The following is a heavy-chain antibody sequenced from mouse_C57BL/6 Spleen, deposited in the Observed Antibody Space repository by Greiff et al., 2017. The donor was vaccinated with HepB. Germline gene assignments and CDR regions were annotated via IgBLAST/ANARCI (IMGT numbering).Heavy chain of an antibody. D-gene: IGHD1-1*01. CDR1: GYTFTDYY. CDR3: AREEVYYYGSSPYWYFDV. V-gene: IGHV1-76*01. CDR2: ISPGSGNT. Sequence: VQLKESGAELVRPGASVKLSCKASGYTFTDYYINWVKQRPGQGLEWIARISPGSGNTYYNEKFKGKATLTAEKSSSTAYMQLSSLTSEDSAVYFCAREEVYYYGSSPYWYFDVWGTGTTVTVSS. J-gene: IGHJ1*03.